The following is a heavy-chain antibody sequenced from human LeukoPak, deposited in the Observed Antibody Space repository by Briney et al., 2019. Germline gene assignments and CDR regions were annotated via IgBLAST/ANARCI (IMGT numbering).Heavy chain of an antibody. CDR3: AGAYYCTTETCYQYYFDY. Sequence: ASVKVSCKASGYTFSTYDINWVRQAPGQGLEWMGWMNPNSGNADYIQKFQGRVTMTRDTSIGTAYMELSSLRSEDTAVYYCAGAYYCTTETCYQYYFDYWGQGTLVTVSS. CDR1: GYTFSTYD. J-gene: IGHJ4*02. V-gene: IGHV1-8*02. D-gene: IGHD2-8*01. CDR2: MNPNSGNA.